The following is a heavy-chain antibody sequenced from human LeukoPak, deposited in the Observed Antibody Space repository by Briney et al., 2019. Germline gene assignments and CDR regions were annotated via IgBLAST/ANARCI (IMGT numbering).Heavy chain of an antibody. CDR2: IIPIFGTA. J-gene: IGHJ6*03. CDR1: GGTFSSYA. CDR3: SGGSKLGYYYYYMDV. D-gene: IGHD2-15*01. V-gene: IGHV1-69*05. Sequence: SVKVSCKASGGTFSSYAISWVRQAPGQGLEWMGGIIPIFGTANYAQKFQGRVTITTDESTSTAYMELSSLRSEDTAVYYCSGGSKLGYYYYYMDVWGKGTTVTVSS.